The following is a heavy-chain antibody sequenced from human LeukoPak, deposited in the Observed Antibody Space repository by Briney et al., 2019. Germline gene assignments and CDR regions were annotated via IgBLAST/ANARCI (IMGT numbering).Heavy chain of an antibody. V-gene: IGHV3-23*01. CDR2: ISGSGGST. D-gene: IGHD2-2*01. CDR3: AKVYCSSTSCPSYNWFDP. CDR1: GFTFSSYA. J-gene: IGHJ5*02. Sequence: GALRPSCAASGFTFSSYAMSWVRQAPGKGLEWVSAISGSGGSTYYADSVKGRFTISRDNSKNTLYLQMNSLRAEDTAVYYCAKVYCSSTSCPSYNWFDPWGQGTLVTVSS.